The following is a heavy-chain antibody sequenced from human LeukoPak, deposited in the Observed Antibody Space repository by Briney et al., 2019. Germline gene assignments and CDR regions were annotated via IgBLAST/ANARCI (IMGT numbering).Heavy chain of an antibody. D-gene: IGHD2-15*01. CDR2: INHSGST. Sequence: SETLSLTCAVSGGSFSGYYWSWIRQPPGKGLEWIGEINHSGSTNYNPSLKSRVTISVDTSKNQFSLKLSSVTAADTAVYYCARGHGYCSGGSCYSLARSYYYYYMDVWGKGTTVTVSS. J-gene: IGHJ6*03. V-gene: IGHV4-34*01. CDR3: ARGHGYCSGGSCYSLARSYYYYYMDV. CDR1: GGSFSGYY.